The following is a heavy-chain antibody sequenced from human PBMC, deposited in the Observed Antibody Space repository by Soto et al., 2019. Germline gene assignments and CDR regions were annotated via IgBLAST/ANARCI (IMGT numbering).Heavy chain of an antibody. CDR1: GFTFSSYG. V-gene: IGHV3-30*03. CDR3: ASSGGY. D-gene: IGHD3-10*01. CDR2: IAYDGSNK. J-gene: IGHJ4*02. Sequence: QVQLVESGGGMVQPGRSLRLSCAASGFTFSSYGMHWVRQAPGKGLEWVAVIAYDGSNKYYADSVKGRFTISRDNSKNTLYLQMNSLRAEDTAVYYCASSGGYWGQGTLVTVSS.